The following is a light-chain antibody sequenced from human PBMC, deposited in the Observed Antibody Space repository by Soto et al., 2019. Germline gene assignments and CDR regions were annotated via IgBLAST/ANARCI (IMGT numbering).Light chain of an antibody. CDR2: RTS. V-gene: IGKV3-20*01. J-gene: IGKJ1*01. Sequence: EIVLTQSPATLSLSPGERATLSCRASQSVSSNLAWYQQKPGQAPRLLIYRTSSRATGIPDRFSGSESEADFTLTISRLEPDDSAVYYCQQYGSSPRTFGPGTKVDIK. CDR3: QQYGSSPRT. CDR1: QSVSSN.